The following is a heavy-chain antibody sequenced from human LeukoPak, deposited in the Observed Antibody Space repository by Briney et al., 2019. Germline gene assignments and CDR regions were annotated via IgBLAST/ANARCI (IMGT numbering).Heavy chain of an antibody. Sequence: GGSLRLSCAASGFTFSSYAMSWVRQAPGKGLEWVSAISGSGGSTYYADSVKGRFTISRDNSKNTLYLQMNSLRAEDTAVYYCAKDQATYYYDSSGSYYFDYWGQGTLVTVSS. CDR2: ISGSGGST. CDR3: AKDQATYYYDSSGSYYFDY. J-gene: IGHJ4*02. CDR1: GFTFSSYA. D-gene: IGHD3-22*01. V-gene: IGHV3-23*01.